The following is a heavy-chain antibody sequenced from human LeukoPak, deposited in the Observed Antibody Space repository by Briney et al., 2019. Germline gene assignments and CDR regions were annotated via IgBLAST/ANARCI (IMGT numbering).Heavy chain of an antibody. D-gene: IGHD1-1*01. CDR1: GGSISSHY. CDR3: VKHGPGGRGYLDV. J-gene: IGHJ6*03. Sequence: SETLPLTCTVSGGSISSHYWSGVRLSPAKGLEWIGYIFYSGSTDYSPSLTSRVTISIDTSKRYLSLNLSSVTAADTAVYYCVKHGPGGRGYLDVWGVGTTVTVSS. CDR2: IFYSGST. V-gene: IGHV4-59*11.